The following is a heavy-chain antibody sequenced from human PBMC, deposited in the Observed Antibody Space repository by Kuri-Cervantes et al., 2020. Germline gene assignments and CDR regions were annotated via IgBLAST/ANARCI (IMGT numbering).Heavy chain of an antibody. Sequence: ASVKVSCKASGYTFTSYGTSWVRQATGQGLEWMGWMNPNSGNTGYAQKFQGRVTMTRNTSISTAYMELSSLRSEDTAVYYCARVGHYYDSSGLYYYYGMDVWGQGTTVTVSS. J-gene: IGHJ6*02. CDR2: MNPNSGNT. V-gene: IGHV1-8*02. CDR3: ARVGHYYDSSGLYYYYGMDV. CDR1: GYTFTSYG. D-gene: IGHD3-22*01.